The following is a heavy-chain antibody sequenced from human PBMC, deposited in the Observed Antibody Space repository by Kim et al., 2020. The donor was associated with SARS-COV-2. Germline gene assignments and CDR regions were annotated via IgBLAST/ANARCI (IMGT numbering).Heavy chain of an antibody. Sequence: LKSRVTISVDTSKNQFSLKLSSVTAADTAVYYCARGEYDFWSGYFAWFDPWGQGTLVTVSS. V-gene: IGHV4-34*01. D-gene: IGHD3-3*01. CDR3: ARGEYDFWSGYFAWFDP. J-gene: IGHJ5*02.